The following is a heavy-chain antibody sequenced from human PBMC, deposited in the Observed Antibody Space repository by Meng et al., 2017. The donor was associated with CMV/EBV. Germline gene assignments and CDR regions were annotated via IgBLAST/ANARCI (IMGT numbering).Heavy chain of an antibody. Sequence: GESLKISCTVSGFIFSTYAMHWVRQAPGKGLEWVALVSYDGSNKYYADSVKGRFTISRDNSKNTLYLQMNSLRAEDTAVYYCARDRAIAARHFDYWGQGTLVTVSS. CDR3: ARDRAIAARHFDY. D-gene: IGHD6-6*01. CDR2: VSYDGSNK. V-gene: IGHV3-30-3*01. CDR1: GFIFSTYA. J-gene: IGHJ4*02.